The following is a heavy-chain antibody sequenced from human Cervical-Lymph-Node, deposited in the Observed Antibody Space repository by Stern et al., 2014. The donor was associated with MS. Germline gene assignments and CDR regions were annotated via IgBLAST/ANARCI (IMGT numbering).Heavy chain of an antibody. Sequence: QMQLVQSGAEVKKPGASVKVSCKASGYTFTSYYMHWVRQAPGQGPEWMGIINPSGGSTSYAQKFQGRVTMTRDTSTSTVYMELSSLRSEDTAVYYCARDRVGTAAGQALPEYFQHWGQGTLVTVSS. CDR3: ARDRVGTAAGQALPEYFQH. V-gene: IGHV1-46*01. CDR2: INPSGGST. CDR1: GYTFTSYY. D-gene: IGHD6-13*01. J-gene: IGHJ1*01.